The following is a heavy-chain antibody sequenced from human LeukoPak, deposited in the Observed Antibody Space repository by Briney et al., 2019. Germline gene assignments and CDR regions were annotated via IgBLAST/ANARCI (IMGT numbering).Heavy chain of an antibody. Sequence: PSETLSLTCAVYGGSFSGYYWSWIRQPPGKGLEWIGEINHSGSTNYNPSLTSRVTISVDTSKNQFSLKLSSVTAADTAVYYCAKDATKWELLSYMDVWGKGTTVTISS. CDR2: INHSGST. D-gene: IGHD1-26*01. CDR3: AKDATKWELLSYMDV. CDR1: GGSFSGYY. V-gene: IGHV4-34*01. J-gene: IGHJ6*03.